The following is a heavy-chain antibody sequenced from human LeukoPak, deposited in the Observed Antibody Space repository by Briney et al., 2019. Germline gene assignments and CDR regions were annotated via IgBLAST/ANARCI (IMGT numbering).Heavy chain of an antibody. CDR3: ARCCEYGDFFDY. J-gene: IGHJ4*02. D-gene: IGHD4-17*01. CDR1: GFTFSDYF. V-gene: IGHV3-11*01. CDR2: ISSSGSTI. Sequence: GGSLRLSCAASGFTFSDYFMSWIRQAPGKGLEWVSYISSSGSTIYYADSVKGRFTISRDNAKNSLYLQMNSLRAEDTAVYYCARCCEYGDFFDYWGQGTLVTVSS.